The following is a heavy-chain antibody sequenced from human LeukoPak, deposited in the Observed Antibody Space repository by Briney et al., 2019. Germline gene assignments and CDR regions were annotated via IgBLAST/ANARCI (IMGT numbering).Heavy chain of an antibody. CDR2: IFSSGGEI. D-gene: IGHD2-8*02. J-gene: IGHJ4*02. Sequence: GGSLRLSCAASGFSFSTFAMVWVRQPPGRVLEWVSSIFSSGGEIHYADSVRGRFTISRDNSKSTLSLQMNSLRAEDTAIYYCATYRQVLLPFESWGQGNLVTVSS. V-gene: IGHV3-23*01. CDR1: GFSFSTFA. CDR3: ATYRQVLLPFES.